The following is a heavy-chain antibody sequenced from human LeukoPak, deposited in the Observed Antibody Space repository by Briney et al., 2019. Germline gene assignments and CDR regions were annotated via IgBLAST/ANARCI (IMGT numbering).Heavy chain of an antibody. Sequence: GGSLRLSCAASGFIFSDYGMHWVRQAPGKGLEWVAVISYDGSNKYYADSVKGRFTISRDNSKNTLYLQMNSLRAEDTAVYYCASRSYRSATVTTPSMAFDIWGQGTMVTVSS. D-gene: IGHD4-17*01. V-gene: IGHV3-30*03. J-gene: IGHJ3*02. CDR1: GFIFSDYG. CDR3: ASRSYRSATVTTPSMAFDI. CDR2: ISYDGSNK.